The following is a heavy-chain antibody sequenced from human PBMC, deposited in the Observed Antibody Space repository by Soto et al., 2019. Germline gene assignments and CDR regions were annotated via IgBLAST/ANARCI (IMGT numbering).Heavy chain of an antibody. V-gene: IGHV3-7*01. CDR2: IKQDGSEK. D-gene: IGHD3-22*01. J-gene: IGHJ4*02. CDR1: GFTFSSYG. Sequence: PGGSLRLACVASGFTFSSYGMTWVRQPPGKGLEWVANIKQDGSEKYYVDSVKGRFTISRDNAKNSLYLQMNSLRAEDTAVFYCARDRYYYGSSGYEDYWGQGTLVTVSS. CDR3: ARDRYYYGSSGYEDY.